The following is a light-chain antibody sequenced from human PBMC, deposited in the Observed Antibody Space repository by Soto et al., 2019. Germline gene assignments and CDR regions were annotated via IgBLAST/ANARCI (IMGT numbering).Light chain of an antibody. CDR2: KDI. V-gene: IGLV3-27*01. J-gene: IGLJ2*01. Sequence: SYELTQPSSVSVSPGQTATITCSRDELPRKSVRWFQHKPGQAPLLLIYKDIERPLAIPDRFAGSRSGTTVTLTITGAQLDDEADYYCYSATDNDVVFGGGTKVTVL. CDR3: YSATDNDVV. CDR1: ELPRKS.